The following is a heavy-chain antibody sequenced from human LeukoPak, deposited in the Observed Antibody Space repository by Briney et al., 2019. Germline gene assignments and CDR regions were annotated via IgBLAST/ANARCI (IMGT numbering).Heavy chain of an antibody. CDR3: ARSPAGYCTSASCPSYYYMDV. CDR1: GFTFYDYA. J-gene: IGHJ6*03. V-gene: IGHV3-20*04. Sequence: GGSLRLSCAASGFTFYDYAMSWVRQVPGKGLEWVSGINWDGTSTSYGASVKGRFTISRDNAKNSLYLQMNSLRAEDTAFYYCARSPAGYCTSASCPSYYYMDVWGKGTTVTVSS. CDR2: INWDGTST. D-gene: IGHD2-2*01.